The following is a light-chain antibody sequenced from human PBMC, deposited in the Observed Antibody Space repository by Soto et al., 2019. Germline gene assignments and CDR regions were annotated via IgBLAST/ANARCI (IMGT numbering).Light chain of an antibody. J-gene: IGLJ1*01. CDR3: SSYAGSNNFDV. V-gene: IGLV2-8*01. CDR1: SSDVGGYNY. Sequence: QSVLTQPPSASGSPGQSVTISCTGTSSDVGGYNYVSWYQQHPGKAPKLMIYEVSKRPSGVPDRFSGSKSGNTASLTVSGLQAEDEADYYCSSYAGSNNFDVFGTGTKVXVL. CDR2: EVS.